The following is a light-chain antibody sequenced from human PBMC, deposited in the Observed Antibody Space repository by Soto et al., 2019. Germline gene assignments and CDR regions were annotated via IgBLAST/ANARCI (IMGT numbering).Light chain of an antibody. CDR3: QQSYSTPFA. CDR2: GAS. V-gene: IGKV1-39*01. CDR1: QRISSY. Sequence: DIQMTQSPSSLSASVGDRVTITCRASQRISSYLNWYQQKPGKAPKLLIYGASNLQSGVPPRFSVSGSGTDFTLTISSLQPEDFATYYCQQSYSTPFAFGPGTKVD. J-gene: IGKJ3*01.